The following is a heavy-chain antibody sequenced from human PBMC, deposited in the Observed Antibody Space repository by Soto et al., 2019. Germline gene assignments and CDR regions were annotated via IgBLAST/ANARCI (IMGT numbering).Heavy chain of an antibody. CDR2: ILVGGST. CDR1: GFICTSYD. V-gene: IGHV3-23*01. J-gene: IGHJ3*02. Sequence: PVGSLRLSCAASGFICTSYDMSWVRQAPGKRLEWVSTILVGGSTHYEDSVKGRFTISRDRSKNTLYLQMNSLTAGDTAMYYCAKATATGGGAFDICGQGTMVTVSS. D-gene: IGHD2-8*02. CDR3: AKATATGGGAFDI.